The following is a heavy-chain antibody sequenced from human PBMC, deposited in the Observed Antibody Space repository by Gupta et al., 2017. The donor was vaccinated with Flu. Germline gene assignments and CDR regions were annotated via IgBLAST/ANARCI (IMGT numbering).Heavy chain of an antibody. J-gene: IGHJ4*02. Sequence: EVQLVESGGGLVKPGGSLRLSCAASGFTFSSYSMNWVRQAPGKGLEWVSSISSSSSYIYYADSVKGRFTISRDNAKNSLYLQMNSLRAEDTAVYYCARGAPEGYCSSTSCYNADYWGQGTLVTVSS. D-gene: IGHD2-2*02. V-gene: IGHV3-21*01. CDR3: ARGAPEGYCSSTSCYNADY. CDR2: ISSSSSYI. CDR1: GFTFSSYS.